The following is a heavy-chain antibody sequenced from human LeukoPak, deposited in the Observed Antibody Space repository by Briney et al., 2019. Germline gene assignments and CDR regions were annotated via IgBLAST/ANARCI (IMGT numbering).Heavy chain of an antibody. CDR2: ISISGSTI. Sequence: VGSLRLSCAASGFTFSSYEMNWVRQAPGKGLEWVSYISISGSTIYYADSVKGRFTISRDNAKNSLYLQMNSLRAEDTAVYYCASEAYDYVWGSYRYHFDYWGQGTLVTVSS. CDR1: GFTFSSYE. J-gene: IGHJ4*02. CDR3: ASEAYDYVWGSYRYHFDY. V-gene: IGHV3-48*03. D-gene: IGHD3-16*02.